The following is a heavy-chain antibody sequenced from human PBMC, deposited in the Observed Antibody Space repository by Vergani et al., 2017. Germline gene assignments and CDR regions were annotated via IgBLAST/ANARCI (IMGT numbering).Heavy chain of an antibody. CDR2: ISGSGGST. Sequence: VEAGGGLVQPGGSLRLSCAASGFTFSSYAMSWVRQAPGKGLEWVSAISGSGGSTYYADSVKGRFTISRDNSKNTLYLQMNSLRVEDTAVYYCARAYGRYDWFDYWGQRTLVTVSS. J-gene: IGHJ4*01. CDR3: ARAYGRYDWFDY. V-gene: IGHV3-23*04. CDR1: GFTFSSYA. D-gene: IGHD1-20*01.